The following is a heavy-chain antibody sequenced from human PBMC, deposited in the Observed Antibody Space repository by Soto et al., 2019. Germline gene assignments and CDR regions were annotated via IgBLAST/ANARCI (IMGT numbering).Heavy chain of an antibody. J-gene: IGHJ5*02. CDR2: INHSGST. Sequence: QVQLQQWGAGLLKPSETLSLTCAVYGGSFSGYYWSWIRQPPGKGLEWIGEINHSGSTNYNPSLKSRVTISVDTSKNQFSLKLSSVTAADTAVYYCARDLLHYDSSGYWGWFDPWGQGTLVTVSS. V-gene: IGHV4-34*01. D-gene: IGHD3-22*01. CDR3: ARDLLHYDSSGYWGWFDP. CDR1: GGSFSGYY.